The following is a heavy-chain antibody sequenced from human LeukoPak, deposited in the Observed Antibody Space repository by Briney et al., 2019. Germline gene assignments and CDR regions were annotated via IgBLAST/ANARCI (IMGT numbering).Heavy chain of an antibody. CDR2: ISYDGSNK. V-gene: IGHV3-30*03. J-gene: IGHJ4*02. CDR3: AREYDYVWGIDY. Sequence: GGSLRLSCAASGFTFSSYGMHWVRQAPGKGLEWVAVISYDGSNKYYADSVKGRFTISRDNSKNTLYLQMNSLRAEDTAVYYCAREYDYVWGIDYWGQGTLVTVSS. D-gene: IGHD3-16*01. CDR1: GFTFSSYG.